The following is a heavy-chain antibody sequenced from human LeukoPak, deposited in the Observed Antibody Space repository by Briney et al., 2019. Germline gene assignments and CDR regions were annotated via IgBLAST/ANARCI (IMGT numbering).Heavy chain of an antibody. CDR2: IRSNGVNK. Sequence: QPGGSLRLSCVASGFTFSSDAIHWVRQAPGKGLEYVSSIRSNGVNKYYANSVQGRFTVSRDNSRSTVYLQMASLTPEDSAIYYCARANVPDYYDASGYSDWFDPWGQGTLVTVST. D-gene: IGHD3-22*01. CDR1: GFTFSSDA. CDR3: ARANVPDYYDASGYSDWFDP. V-gene: IGHV3-64*01. J-gene: IGHJ5*01.